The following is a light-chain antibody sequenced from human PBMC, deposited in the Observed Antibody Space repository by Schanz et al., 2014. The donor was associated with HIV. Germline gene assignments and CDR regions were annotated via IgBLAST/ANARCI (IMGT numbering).Light chain of an antibody. Sequence: DVQMTQSPSTLSASVGDRVTITCRATQSISPWLAWYQQKPGKAPKLLINEASSLQSGVPSRFSGSGSETDFSLTISSLQPEDFATYFCQQSFSTPWTFGQGTKVEIK. CDR3: QQSFSTPWT. CDR2: EAS. J-gene: IGKJ1*01. V-gene: IGKV1-39*01. CDR1: QSISPW.